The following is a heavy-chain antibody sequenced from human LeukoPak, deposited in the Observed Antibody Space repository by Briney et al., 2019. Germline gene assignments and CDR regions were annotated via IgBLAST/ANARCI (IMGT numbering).Heavy chain of an antibody. D-gene: IGHD3-22*01. CDR3: ARGGGDYDSSGYYYTDFDY. CDR2: IIPIFGTA. V-gene: IGHV1-69*05. J-gene: IGHJ4*02. Sequence: ASVKVSCKASGGTFSSYAISWVRQVPGQGLEWMGGIIPIFGTANYAQKFQGRVTITTDESTSTAYMELSSLRSEDTAVYYCARGGGDYDSSGYYYTDFDYWGQGTLVTVSS. CDR1: GGTFSSYA.